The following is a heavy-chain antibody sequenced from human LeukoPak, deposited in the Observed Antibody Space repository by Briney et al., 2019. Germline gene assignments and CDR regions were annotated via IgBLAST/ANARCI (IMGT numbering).Heavy chain of an antibody. V-gene: IGHV3-30-3*01. Sequence: GGSLRLSCAASGFTFSSYAMHWVRQAPGKGLEWVAVISYDGSNKYYADSVKGRFTISRDNSKNTLYLQMNSLRAEDTAMYYCARGGDSPGLFDYWGQGTLVTVSS. J-gene: IGHJ4*02. CDR3: ARGGDSPGLFDY. CDR1: GFTFSSYA. CDR2: ISYDGSNK. D-gene: IGHD4-17*01.